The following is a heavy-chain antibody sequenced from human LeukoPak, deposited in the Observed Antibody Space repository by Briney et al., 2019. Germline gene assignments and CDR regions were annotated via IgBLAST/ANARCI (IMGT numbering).Heavy chain of an antibody. CDR3: ARGVVATFFDY. Sequence: PGRSLRLSCAASGFTFSSYAMHWVRQAPGMGLEWVAVISYDGSNKYYADSVKGRFTISRDNSKNTLYLQMNSLRAEDTAVYYCARGVVATFFDYWGQGTLVTVSS. CDR2: ISYDGSNK. D-gene: IGHD2-15*01. V-gene: IGHV3-30-3*01. J-gene: IGHJ4*02. CDR1: GFTFSSYA.